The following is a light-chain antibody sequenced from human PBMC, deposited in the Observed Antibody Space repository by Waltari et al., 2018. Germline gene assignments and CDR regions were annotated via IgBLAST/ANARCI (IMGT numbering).Light chain of an antibody. V-gene: IGKV4-1*01. J-gene: IGKJ1*01. CDR3: QQYYGTPPT. CDR2: WAS. CDR1: QNVLYSSNNKNY. Sequence: DIVMTQSPDSLAVSLGERATINCKSSQNVLYSSNNKNYLALYQQKPGKPPKLLIYWASTRESGVPDRFSGSGSGTDFTLTISSLQAEDVAVYYCQQYYGTPPTFGQGTKVEIK.